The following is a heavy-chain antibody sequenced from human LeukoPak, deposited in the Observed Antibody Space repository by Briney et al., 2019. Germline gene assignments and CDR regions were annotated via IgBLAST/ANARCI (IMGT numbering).Heavy chain of an antibody. D-gene: IGHD3-10*01. V-gene: IGHV2-5*01. Sequence: SGPTLVNPTQTLTLTCTFSGFSLSTSEVGVGWIRQSPGKALEWLALIYWNDDKRYSPSLKSRLTITKDTSKNQVVLTMTYMDPVDTATYYCAHRTLLGFGELFDSWGQGTLVTVSS. CDR2: IYWNDDK. CDR3: AHRTLLGFGELFDS. J-gene: IGHJ4*02. CDR1: GFSLSTSEVG.